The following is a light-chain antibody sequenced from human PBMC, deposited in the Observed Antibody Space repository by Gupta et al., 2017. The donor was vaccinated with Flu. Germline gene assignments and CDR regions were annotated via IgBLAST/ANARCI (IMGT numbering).Light chain of an antibody. J-gene: IGLJ2*01. V-gene: IGLV3-21*02. CDR3: QVWDSSSDHVV. CDR1: NIGSKS. CDR2: DDS. Sequence: SYVLTQPPSVSVDPGQTASITCGGSNIGSKSVHWYQQKPGQAPVLVVYDDSVRPSGSPERFSGSNSGNTATLTISRVEAGDEADYYCQVWDSSSDHVVFGGGTKLTVL.